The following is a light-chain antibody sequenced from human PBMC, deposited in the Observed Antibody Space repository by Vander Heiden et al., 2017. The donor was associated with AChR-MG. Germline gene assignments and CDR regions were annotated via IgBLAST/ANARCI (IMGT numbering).Light chain of an antibody. CDR1: QSLLSDSKNF. CDR2: WAS. Sequence: ILIIQFPDSLAVSLGERATINCKSSQSLLSDSKNFLAWFQQRPGQPPKLLIYWASTRASGAPDRFSGAGSGTDFTLTISSLQAEDVAVYYCQQYYTEPLTFGQGTKLQVK. CDR3: QQYYTEPLT. J-gene: IGKJ2*01. V-gene: IGKV4-1*01.